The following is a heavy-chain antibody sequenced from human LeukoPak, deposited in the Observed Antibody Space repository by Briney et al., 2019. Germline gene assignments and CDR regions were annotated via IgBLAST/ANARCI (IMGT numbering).Heavy chain of an antibody. CDR2: INPNSGGT. D-gene: IGHD3-10*01. V-gene: IGHV1-2*02. CDR1: GYTFTGYY. Sequence: GASVKVSCKASGYTFTGYYMHWVRQAPGQGLEWMGWINPNSGGTNYAQKFQGRVTMTRNTSTSTAYMELNSLRSEDTAMYYCARALFMLRAPRDWGQGTLVTVSS. CDR3: ARALFMLRAPRD. J-gene: IGHJ4*02.